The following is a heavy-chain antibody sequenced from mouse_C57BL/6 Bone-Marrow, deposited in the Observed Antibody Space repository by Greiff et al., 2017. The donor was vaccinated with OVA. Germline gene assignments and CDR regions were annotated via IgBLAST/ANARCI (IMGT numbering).Heavy chain of an antibody. Sequence: QVQLQQPGAELVRPGSSVKLSCKASGYTFTSYWMHWVKQRPIQGLEWIGNIDPSDSETHYNQKFKDKATLTVDKSSSTAYMQLSSLTSEDSAVYYCARGLWLRRRGGFDDWGQGTTLTVSS. CDR3: ARGLWLRRRGGFDD. V-gene: IGHV1-52*01. D-gene: IGHD2-2*01. CDR1: GYTFTSYW. J-gene: IGHJ2*01. CDR2: IDPSDSET.